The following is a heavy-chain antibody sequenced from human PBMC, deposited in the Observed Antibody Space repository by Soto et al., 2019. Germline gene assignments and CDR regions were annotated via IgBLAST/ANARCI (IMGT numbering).Heavy chain of an antibody. J-gene: IGHJ4*01. D-gene: IGHD5-18*01. Sequence: GSLRLSCAASGFIFSGSALHWVRQASGKGLEWVGRIRSKANSYATAYGASMKGRFTISRDDSKSTTYLQMNGLKTDDTAVYYCARHGGWDTTMLNSLGYSGPGALGTVSS. V-gene: IGHV3-73*01. CDR3: ARHGGWDTTMLNSLGY. CDR2: IRSKANSYAT. CDR1: GFIFSGSA.